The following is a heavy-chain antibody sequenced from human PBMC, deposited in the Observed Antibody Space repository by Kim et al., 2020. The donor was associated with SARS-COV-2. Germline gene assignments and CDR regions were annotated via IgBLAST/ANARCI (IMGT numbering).Heavy chain of an antibody. Sequence: ASVKVSCTASGYSFTTDDINWVRQAPGQGLEWMGWINPRSGNMGYAPKFRGRVIMATDTATNTAYMDVHNLGSDDTALYYCARLSRTYASDLWGQGTFVT. D-gene: IGHD2-2*01. CDR3: ARLSRTYASDL. CDR2: INPRSGNM. J-gene: IGHJ4*02. V-gene: IGHV1-8*01. CDR1: GYSFTTDD.